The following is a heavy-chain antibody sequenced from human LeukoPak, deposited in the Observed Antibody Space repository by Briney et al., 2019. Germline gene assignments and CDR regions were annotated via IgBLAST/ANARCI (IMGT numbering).Heavy chain of an antibody. CDR2: ISGSASGT. CDR1: GFSTFSSYA. D-gene: IGHD2-21*02. V-gene: IGHV3-23*01. Sequence: PGGSLRLSCAASGFSTFSSYAMSWVRQAPGKGLEWVSGISGSASGTYYADSVKGRVTISRDNSKNTLYLQMNSLRAEDTAVYYCAKRLPVVGDPSRAFDYWGQGTLVTVSS. J-gene: IGHJ4*02. CDR3: AKRLPVVGDPSRAFDY.